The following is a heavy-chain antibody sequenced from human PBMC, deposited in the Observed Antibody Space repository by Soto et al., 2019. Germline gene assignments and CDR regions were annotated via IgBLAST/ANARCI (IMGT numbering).Heavy chain of an antibody. CDR2: INPNTGAT. CDR3: ARVLLSGSHYFDC. J-gene: IGHJ4*02. Sequence: QVQLVQSGAEVKQPGASVRVSCTASGYTLSDHHIHWLRQAPGQGPEWMGWINPNTGATNLAQKFQGWLTLTRDTSTGTFFLELSRLKSSDTAVYYCARVLLSGSHYFDCWGQGTLVTVSA. CDR1: GYTLSDHH. V-gene: IGHV1-2*04. D-gene: IGHD1-26*01.